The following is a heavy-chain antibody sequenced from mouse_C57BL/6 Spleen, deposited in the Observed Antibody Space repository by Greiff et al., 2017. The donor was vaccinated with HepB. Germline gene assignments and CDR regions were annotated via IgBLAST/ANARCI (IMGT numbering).Heavy chain of an antibody. CDR3: ARRGQLRLRGLDY. Sequence: EVQLQQSGPELVKPGASVKISCKASGYTFTDYYMNWVKQSHGKSLEWIGDINPNNGGTSYNQKFKGKATLTVDKSSSTAYMELRSLTSEDSAVYYCARRGQLRLRGLDYWGQGTTLTVSS. D-gene: IGHD3-2*02. CDR1: GYTFTDYY. V-gene: IGHV1-26*01. J-gene: IGHJ2*01. CDR2: INPNNGGT.